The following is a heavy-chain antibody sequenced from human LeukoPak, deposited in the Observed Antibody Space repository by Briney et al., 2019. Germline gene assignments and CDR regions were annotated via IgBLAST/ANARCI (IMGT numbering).Heavy chain of an antibody. J-gene: IGHJ4*02. V-gene: IGHV4-30-4*01. CDR3: ARVGASPLDS. Sequence: SQTLSLTCTVSGGSISSGDYYWSWIRQPPGKGLEWIGYIYHSGSSFYNPSLNSRVSMSVDTSNNQFSLKLSSVTAADTAMYYCARVGASPLDSWGQGTLVTVSS. CDR1: GGSISSGDYY. D-gene: IGHD4/OR15-4a*01. CDR2: IYHSGSS.